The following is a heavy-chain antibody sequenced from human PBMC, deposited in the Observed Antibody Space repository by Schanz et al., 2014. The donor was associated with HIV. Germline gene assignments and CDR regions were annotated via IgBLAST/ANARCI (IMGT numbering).Heavy chain of an antibody. Sequence: QVQLVQSGAEVKKPGASVKVSCKASEYTFTGYYVHWVRQAPGQGLEWMGWINTEDGDTQYFHKLQGRVSMTRDSSTNTVHMELRNLRSDDTAIYYCARDKDYTWATYRFPDSWGQGTVVTVSS. V-gene: IGHV1-2*02. J-gene: IGHJ4*02. CDR2: INTEDGDT. CDR3: ARDKDYTWATYRFPDS. CDR1: EYTFTGYY. D-gene: IGHD3-16*02.